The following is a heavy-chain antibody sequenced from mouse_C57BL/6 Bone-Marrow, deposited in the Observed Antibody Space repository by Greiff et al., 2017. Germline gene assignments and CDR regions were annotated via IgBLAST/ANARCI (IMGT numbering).Heavy chain of an antibody. CDR3: ARDPAYYGRSPLAY. Sequence: EVKLMESGGGLVKPGGSLKLSCAASGFTFSSYAMSWVRQTPEKRLEWVATISDGGSYTYYPDNVKGRFTISRDNAKNNLYLQMSHLKSEDTAMYYCARDPAYYGRSPLAYWGQGTLVTVSA. D-gene: IGHD1-1*01. J-gene: IGHJ3*01. V-gene: IGHV5-4*01. CDR1: GFTFSSYA. CDR2: ISDGGSYT.